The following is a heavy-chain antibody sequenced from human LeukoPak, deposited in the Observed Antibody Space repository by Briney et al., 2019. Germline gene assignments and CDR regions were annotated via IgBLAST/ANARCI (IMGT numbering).Heavy chain of an antibody. CDR1: GFTFSSYW. CDR3: ARDYYDSSGYYHVGYFDY. CDR2: IKQDGSEK. Sequence: GGSLRLSCAASGFTFSSYWMSWVRQAPGKGLEWVANIKQDGSEKYYVDSVKGRFTISRDNAKNSLYLQMNSLRAENTAVYYCARDYYDSSGYYHVGYFDYWGQGTLVTVSS. D-gene: IGHD3-22*01. J-gene: IGHJ4*02. V-gene: IGHV3-7*01.